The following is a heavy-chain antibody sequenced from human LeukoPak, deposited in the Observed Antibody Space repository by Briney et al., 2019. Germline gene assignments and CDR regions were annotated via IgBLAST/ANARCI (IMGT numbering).Heavy chain of an antibody. CDR1: GYTFTGYD. D-gene: IGHD2/OR15-2a*01. CDR3: ARGAGGYYPSNY. V-gene: IGHV1-8*01. CDR2: MNPNSGNT. Sequence: ASVKVSCKASGYTFTGYDINWVRQATGQGLEWMGWMNPNSGNTGYAQKFQGRVTMTRNTSISTAYMELSSLRSEDTAVYYCARGAGGYYPSNYWGQGTLVTVSS. J-gene: IGHJ4*02.